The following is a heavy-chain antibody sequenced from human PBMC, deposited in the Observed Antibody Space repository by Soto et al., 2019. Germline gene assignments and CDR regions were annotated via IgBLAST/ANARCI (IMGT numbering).Heavy chain of an antibody. CDR2: VDYGGTT. CDR3: ARQQHDDYNYYYMDV. CDR1: GGSISSDNFN. Sequence: QLQMQESGPGLVKSSETLSLTCTVSGGSISSDNFNWGWIRQAPGKGLEWIGTVDYGGTTYYNPSLQSRVTISVDTSKNQFSLNLYSVTAADTAVYYCARQQHDDYNYYYMDVWGKGTTVTVSS. J-gene: IGHJ6*03. D-gene: IGHD1-1*01. V-gene: IGHV4-39*01.